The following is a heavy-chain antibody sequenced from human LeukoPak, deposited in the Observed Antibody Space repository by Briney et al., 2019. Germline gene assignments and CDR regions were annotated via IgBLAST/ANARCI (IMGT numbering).Heavy chain of an antibody. D-gene: IGHD2-2*01. CDR2: ISWNSGSI. J-gene: IGHJ6*02. Sequence: GGSLRLSCAASGFTFDDYAMHWGRQAPGKGLEWVSGISWNSGSIGYADSVKGRFTISRDNAKNSLYLQMNSLRAEDAALYYCAKDTGSAVPAAMPSYYYGMDVWGQGTTVTVSS. CDR3: AKDTGSAVPAAMPSYYYGMDV. V-gene: IGHV3-9*01. CDR1: GFTFDDYA.